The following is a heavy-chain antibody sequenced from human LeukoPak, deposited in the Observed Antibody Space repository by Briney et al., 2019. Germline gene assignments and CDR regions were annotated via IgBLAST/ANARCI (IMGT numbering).Heavy chain of an antibody. CDR1: GFTFSSYA. D-gene: IGHD5-18*01. J-gene: IGHJ4*02. V-gene: IGHV3-23*01. CDR3: AKGGYSYGYGYFDY. Sequence: GGSLRLSCAASGFTFSSYAMSWVRQAPGEGLEWVSAISGSGGSTYYADSVKGRFTISRDNSKNTLYLQMNSLRAEDTAVYYCAKGGYSYGYGYFDYWGQGTLVTVSS. CDR2: ISGSGGST.